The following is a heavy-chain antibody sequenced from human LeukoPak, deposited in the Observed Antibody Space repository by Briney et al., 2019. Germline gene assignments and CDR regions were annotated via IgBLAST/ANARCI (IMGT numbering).Heavy chain of an antibody. CDR3: ARDGTSYSGSLDY. V-gene: IGHV3-23*01. Sequence: GGSLRLSCAASGFTFSSYAMSWVRQAPGKGLEWVSAISGSGGSTYYADSVKGRFTISRDNSKNTLYLQMNSLRAEDTAVYYCARDGTSYSGSLDYWGQGTLVTVSS. J-gene: IGHJ4*02. CDR2: ISGSGGST. CDR1: GFTFSSYA. D-gene: IGHD1-26*01.